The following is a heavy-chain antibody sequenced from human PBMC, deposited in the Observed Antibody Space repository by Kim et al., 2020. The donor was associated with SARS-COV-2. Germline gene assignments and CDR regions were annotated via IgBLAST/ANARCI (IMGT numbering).Heavy chain of an antibody. CDR3: AKVRTGRFEN. Sequence: GSLRLSCAASGFTFTDNAMAWVRQAPGKGLEWVSTLSSGGGSAFYAASVKGRFTISRDNFEYILYLQMSGLRADDTAVYYCAKVRTGRFENWGQGTLVSVSS. CDR1: GFTFTDNA. V-gene: IGHV3-23*01. CDR2: LSSGGGSA. D-gene: IGHD4-17*01. J-gene: IGHJ4*02.